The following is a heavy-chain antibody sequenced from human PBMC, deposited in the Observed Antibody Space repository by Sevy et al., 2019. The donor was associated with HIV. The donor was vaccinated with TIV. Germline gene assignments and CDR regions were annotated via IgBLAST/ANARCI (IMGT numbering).Heavy chain of an antibody. CDR3: ARGGYYYDNAAYYALDS. Sequence: GGSLRLSCAATGFTFSNYAMHWVRQTPGKGLEWVASIWSEGRFENHGDSVKGRFTISRDNSKNTLYLQMNNVRVEDKAVYYCARGGYYYDNAAYYALDSWGQGTLVTVSS. CDR2: IWSEGRFE. J-gene: IGHJ4*02. V-gene: IGHV3-33*01. CDR1: GFTFSNYA. D-gene: IGHD3-22*01.